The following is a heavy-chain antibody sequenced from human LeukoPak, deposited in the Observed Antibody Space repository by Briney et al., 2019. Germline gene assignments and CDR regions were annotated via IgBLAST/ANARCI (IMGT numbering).Heavy chain of an antibody. J-gene: IGHJ4*02. V-gene: IGHV3-7*01. Sequence: GSLRLSCTSFGFPLCFYWMTLVRQASGKGVEWVANIEPAGSATYYVDSVKGRFTISRDNAKNLLYLQMNSLRAEDSAVYHCGRFGYVAAVDSWGQGALVTVSS. D-gene: IGHD2-15*01. CDR1: GFPLCFYW. CDR3: GRFGYVAAVDS. CDR2: IEPAGSAT.